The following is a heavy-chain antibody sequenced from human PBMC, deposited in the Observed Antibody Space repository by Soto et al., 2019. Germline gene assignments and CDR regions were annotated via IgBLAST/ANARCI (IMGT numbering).Heavy chain of an antibody. J-gene: IGHJ4*02. V-gene: IGHV3-9*01. Sequence: VQLVESGGGLVQPGGSRRLSCVVTGISFDDYAMHWVRQVPGKGLEWVSGINWDRGDIGYADSVKGRFTISRDNAKNSLYLQINSLKTEDTALYYCAKDTAPGFYDANGHLDYWGQGTPVTVSS. D-gene: IGHD2-8*01. CDR2: INWDRGDI. CDR3: AKDTAPGFYDANGHLDY. CDR1: GISFDDYA.